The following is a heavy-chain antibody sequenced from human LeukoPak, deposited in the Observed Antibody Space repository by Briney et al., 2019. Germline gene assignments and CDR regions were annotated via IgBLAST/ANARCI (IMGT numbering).Heavy chain of an antibody. CDR3: ATQVGYCSSTSCLYYYGMDV. V-gene: IGHV1-69*04. Sequence: ASVKVSCKASGGTFSSYAISWVRQAPGQGLEWMGRIIHIFGIANYAQTFQGRVTITADKSTSTAYMELSSLRSEDTAVYYCATQVGYCSSTSCLYYYGMDVWGQGTTVTVSS. CDR2: IIHIFGIA. CDR1: GGTFSSYA. J-gene: IGHJ6*02. D-gene: IGHD2-2*01.